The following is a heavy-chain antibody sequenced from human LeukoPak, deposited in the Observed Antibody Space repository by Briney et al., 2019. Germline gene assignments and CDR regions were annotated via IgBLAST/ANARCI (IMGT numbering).Heavy chain of an antibody. CDR3: ARGLYGDYANYFDY. CDR1: GGTFSSYA. D-gene: IGHD4-17*01. J-gene: IGHJ4*02. CDR2: IIPIFGTA. V-gene: IGHV1-69*13. Sequence: SVKVSCKASGGTFSSYAIGWVRQAPGQGLEWMGGIIPIFGTANYAQKFQGRVTITADESTSTAYMELSSLRSEDTAVYYCARGLYGDYANYFDYWGQGTLVTVSS.